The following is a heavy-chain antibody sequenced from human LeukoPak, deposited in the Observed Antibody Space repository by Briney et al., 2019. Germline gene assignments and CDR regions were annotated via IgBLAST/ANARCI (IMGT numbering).Heavy chain of an antibody. CDR1: GYSISSGYF. J-gene: IGHJ4*02. Sequence: SETLSLTCTVSGYSISSGYFWGWIRPPPGKGLEWIGTISHGGSTYYNPSLKSRVTISVDTSKNQFSLNLSSVTAADTAVYYCARVGFCSSTSCYVYFDYWGQGTLVTVSS. D-gene: IGHD2-2*01. V-gene: IGHV4-38-2*02. CDR3: ARVGFCSSTSCYVYFDY. CDR2: ISHGGST.